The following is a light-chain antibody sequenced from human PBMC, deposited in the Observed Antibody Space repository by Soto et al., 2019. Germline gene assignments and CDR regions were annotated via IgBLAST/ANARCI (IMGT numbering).Light chain of an antibody. V-gene: IGKV3-11*01. Sequence: EIVLTQSPATLSLSPGERVTLSCRASQNVSTYLAWYQQKPGQAPRLLIYDAADRATGIPARFSGSGSGTDFTLTINSPEPEDSALYYCQQRTNCLTFGPRTKVDIK. CDR2: DAA. CDR3: QQRTNCLT. J-gene: IGKJ3*01. CDR1: QNVSTY.